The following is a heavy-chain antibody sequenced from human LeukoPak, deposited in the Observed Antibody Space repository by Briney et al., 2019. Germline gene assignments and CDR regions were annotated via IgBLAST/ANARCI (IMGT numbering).Heavy chain of an antibody. D-gene: IGHD6-19*01. CDR1: GFTFSSYS. J-gene: IGHJ6*02. V-gene: IGHV3-48*02. CDR2: ISSSSSTI. Sequence: GGSLRLSCAASGFTFSSYSMNWVRQAPGKGLEWVSYISSSSSTIYYADSVKGRFTISRDNAKNSLYLQMNSLRDEDTAVYYCARDLRQWPVPYYYGMDVWGQGTTVTVSS. CDR3: ARDLRQWPVPYYYGMDV.